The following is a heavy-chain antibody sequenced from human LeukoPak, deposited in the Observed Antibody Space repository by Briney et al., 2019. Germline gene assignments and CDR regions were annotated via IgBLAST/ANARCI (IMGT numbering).Heavy chain of an antibody. V-gene: IGHV3-66*01. CDR2: IYSGGST. D-gene: IGHD3-22*01. J-gene: IGHJ6*02. Sequence: GGSLRLSCAASGFTVSSNYMSWVRQAPGKGLEWVSVIYSGGSTYYADSVKGRFTISRDNSKNTLYLQMNSLRAEDTAVYYCARGYYYYDSSGYYPHDYGMDVWGQGTTVTVSS. CDR1: GFTVSSNY. CDR3: ARGYYYYDSSGYYPHDYGMDV.